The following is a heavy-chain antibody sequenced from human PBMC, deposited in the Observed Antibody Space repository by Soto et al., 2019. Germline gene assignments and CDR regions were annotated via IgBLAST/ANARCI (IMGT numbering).Heavy chain of an antibody. CDR3: ARVKRGYDYGSIIDF. Sequence: SETLSLTCTVSGSSISDFYWSWIRQPPGRGLEWIGYIFYSRITNYNSPLKSRVTISVDTSKNQFSLKLRSVTAADTAAYFCARVKRGYDYGSIIDFWGQGVLVTVSS. V-gene: IGHV4-59*01. CDR2: IFYSRIT. CDR1: GSSISDFY. D-gene: IGHD5-18*01. J-gene: IGHJ4*02.